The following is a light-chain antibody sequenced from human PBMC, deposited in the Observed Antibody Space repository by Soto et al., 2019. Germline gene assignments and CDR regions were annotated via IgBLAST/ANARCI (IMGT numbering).Light chain of an antibody. Sequence: QLVLTQSPSASASLGASVKLTCTLSSGHSSYAIAWHQQQPEKGPRYLMKLNSDGSHSKGDGIPDRFSGSSSGAERYLTISSLQSDDEADYYCQTWGTGIPWVFGGGTKLTVL. CDR3: QTWGTGIPWV. CDR1: SGHSSYA. V-gene: IGLV4-69*01. J-gene: IGLJ3*02. CDR2: LNSDGSH.